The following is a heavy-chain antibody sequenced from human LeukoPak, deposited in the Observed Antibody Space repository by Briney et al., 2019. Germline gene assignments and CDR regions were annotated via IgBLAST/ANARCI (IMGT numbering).Heavy chain of an antibody. D-gene: IGHD4-17*01. CDR2: LYYAGSS. Sequence: AGTLSLTCSASGYSITSYCWSWIRQPPGKGLEWVGYLYYAGSSKYNPALDSRVTISVDTSKNHFSLTLSSLTAADTAVYSCARLYYGDSSPYYFDSWGQGTLVTVSS. V-gene: IGHV4-59*01. CDR3: ARLYYGDSSPYYFDS. CDR1: GYSITSYC. J-gene: IGHJ4*02.